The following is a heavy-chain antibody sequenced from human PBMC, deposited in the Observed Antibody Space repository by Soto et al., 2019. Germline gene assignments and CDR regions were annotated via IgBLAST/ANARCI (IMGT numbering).Heavy chain of an antibody. Sequence: SETLSLTCTVAGGSISSGGYYWSWIRKHPGKGLEWIGYIYYSGSTYYNPSLKSRVTISVDTSKSQFSLKLNSVTAADSAVYFCARLEGLATISYYFDFWGPGALVTVSS. CDR3: ARLEGLATISYYFDF. D-gene: IGHD5-12*01. V-gene: IGHV4-31*03. CDR2: IYYSGST. CDR1: GGSISSGGYY. J-gene: IGHJ4*02.